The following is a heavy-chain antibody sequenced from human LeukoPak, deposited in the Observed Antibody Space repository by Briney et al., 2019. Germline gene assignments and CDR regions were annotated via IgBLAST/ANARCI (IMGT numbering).Heavy chain of an antibody. V-gene: IGHV3-9*01. CDR3: AKARNQQLVRVDWFDP. J-gene: IGHJ5*02. CDR1: GFTFDDYA. D-gene: IGHD6-13*01. Sequence: PGGSLRLSCTASGFTFDDYAMHWVRQAPGKGLEWVSGISWNSGSIGYADSVKGRFTISRDNAKNSLYLQMNSLRAEDTALYYCAKARNQQLVRVDWFDPWGQGTLVTVSS. CDR2: ISWNSGSI.